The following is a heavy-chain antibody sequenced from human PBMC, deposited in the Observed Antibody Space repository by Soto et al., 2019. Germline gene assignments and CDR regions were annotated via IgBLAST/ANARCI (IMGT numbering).Heavy chain of an antibody. J-gene: IGHJ3*02. D-gene: IGHD3-10*01. V-gene: IGHV4-61*01. CDR1: GFSVSSGSYY. CDR2: IYYSGST. CDR3: ARVWGGAFDI. Sequence: PSETLSLTCTFSGFSVSSGSYYLSWIRQPPGKGLEWIGYIYYSGSTNYNPSLKSRVTISVDTSKNQFSLKLSSVTAADTAVYYCARVWGGAFDIWGQGTMVTVSS.